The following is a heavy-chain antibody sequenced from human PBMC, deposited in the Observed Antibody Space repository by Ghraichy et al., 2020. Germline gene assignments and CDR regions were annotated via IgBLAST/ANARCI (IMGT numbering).Heavy chain of an antibody. CDR3: ARGGRSGYYYGMDV. Sequence: LTCAASGFTFSDYAIYWVRQAPGKGLEWVAVIWYDGKSEYYADSVKGRFTISRDNSKNTVYLHMSSLRVEDMAVYFCARGGRSGYYYGMDVWGQGTTVTVSS. J-gene: IGHJ6*02. CDR1: GFTFSDYA. D-gene: IGHD2-15*01. CDR2: IWYDGKSE. V-gene: IGHV3-33*01.